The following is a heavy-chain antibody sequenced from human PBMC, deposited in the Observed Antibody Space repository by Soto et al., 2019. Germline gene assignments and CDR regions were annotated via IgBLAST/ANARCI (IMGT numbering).Heavy chain of an antibody. Sequence: PGGSLRLSCAASGFTFSSYAMSWVRQAPGKGLEWVSAIGGSGGSTYYADSVKGRFTISRDNSKNTLYLQMNSLRAEDTAVYYCAKARAYGDFLLDYWGQGTLVTVSS. CDR3: AKARAYGDFLLDY. CDR1: GFTFSSYA. J-gene: IGHJ4*02. CDR2: IGGSGGST. D-gene: IGHD4-17*01. V-gene: IGHV3-23*01.